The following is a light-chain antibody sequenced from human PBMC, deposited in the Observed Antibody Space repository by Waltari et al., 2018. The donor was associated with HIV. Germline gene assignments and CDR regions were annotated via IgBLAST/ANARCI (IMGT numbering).Light chain of an antibody. V-gene: IGLV1-51*01. J-gene: IGLJ3*02. CDR1: SSNLGNNY. CDR2: DNN. CDR3: GAWDGGLSAGV. Sequence: QSVLTQPPSVSAAPGHSVTISCSGTSSNLGNNYVSWYQQVPGKTPKVVIYDNNKRPSGIPDRFSGSKSGTSATLAITGLQTGDEADYYCGAWDGGLSAGVFGGGTKLTVL.